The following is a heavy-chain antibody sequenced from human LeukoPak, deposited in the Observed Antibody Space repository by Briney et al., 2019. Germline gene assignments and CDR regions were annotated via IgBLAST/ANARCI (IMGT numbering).Heavy chain of an antibody. CDR1: GGSVSSGGYY. J-gene: IGHJ5*02. CDR2: IYYSGST. D-gene: IGHD6-13*01. Sequence: SETLSLTCTVSGGSVSSGGYYWSWIRQHPGKGLEWIGYIYYSGSTYYNPSLKSRVTISVDTSKNQFSLKLSSVTAADTAVYYCAREAAAAGTNWFDPWGQGTLVTVSS. V-gene: IGHV4-31*03. CDR3: AREAAAAGTNWFDP.